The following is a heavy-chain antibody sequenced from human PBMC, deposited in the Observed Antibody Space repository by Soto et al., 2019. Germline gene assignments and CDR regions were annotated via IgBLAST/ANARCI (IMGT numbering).Heavy chain of an antibody. D-gene: IGHD1-26*01. V-gene: IGHV3-15*01. J-gene: IGHJ6*02. CDR3: TTDLVVGVVLIGMDV. Sequence: EVQLVESGGGLVKHGGSLRLSCAASGFTFSNAWMSWVRQAPGKGLEWVGRIKSKTDGGTTDYAAPVKGRFTISRDDSKNTLYLQMNSLKTEDTAVYYCTTDLVVGVVLIGMDVWGQGTTVTVSS. CDR2: IKSKTDGGTT. CDR1: GFTFSNAW.